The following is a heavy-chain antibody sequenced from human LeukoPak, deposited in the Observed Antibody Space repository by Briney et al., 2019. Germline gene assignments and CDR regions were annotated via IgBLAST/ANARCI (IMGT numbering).Heavy chain of an antibody. J-gene: IGHJ4*02. D-gene: IGHD3-10*01. V-gene: IGHV1-24*01. CDR2: FDPEDGET. CDR1: GYTLTELS. CDR3: AREGAVRGVIIRTLFDY. Sequence: GASVKVSCKVSGYTLTELSMHWVRQAPGKGLEWMGGFDPEDGETIYAQKFQGRVTMTEDTSADTAYMELSSLRSDDTAVYYCAREGAVRGVIIRTLFDYWGQGTLVTVSS.